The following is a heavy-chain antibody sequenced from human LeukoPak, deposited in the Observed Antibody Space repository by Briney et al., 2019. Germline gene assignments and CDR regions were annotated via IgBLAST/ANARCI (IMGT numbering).Heavy chain of an antibody. Sequence: SETLSLTCTVSGGSISSYYWSWIRQPAGKGLEWIGRIYTSGSTNYNTSLKSRVTMSVDTSKNQFSLKLSSVTAADTAVYYCARGVCSGGSCYSGYWGQXXLVXVSX. D-gene: IGHD2-15*01. J-gene: IGHJ4*02. CDR3: ARGVCSGGSCYSGY. V-gene: IGHV4-4*07. CDR1: GGSISSYY. CDR2: IYTSGST.